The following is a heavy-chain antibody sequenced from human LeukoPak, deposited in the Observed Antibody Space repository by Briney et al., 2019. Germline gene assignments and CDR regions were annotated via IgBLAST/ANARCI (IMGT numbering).Heavy chain of an antibody. CDR1: GYTFTDYY. J-gene: IGHJ5*02. D-gene: IGHD5-24*01. CDR2: VDPEDGET. Sequence: ASVKVSCKVSGYTFTDYYMHWVQQAPGKGLEWMGLVDPEDGETIYAEKFQGRVTITADTSTDTAYMELSSLRSEDTAVYYCATDLGMATELMFDPWGQGTLVTVSS. V-gene: IGHV1-69-2*01. CDR3: ATDLGMATELMFDP.